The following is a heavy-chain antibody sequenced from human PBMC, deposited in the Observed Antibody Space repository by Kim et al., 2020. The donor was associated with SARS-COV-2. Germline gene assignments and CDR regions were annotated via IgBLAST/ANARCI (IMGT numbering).Heavy chain of an antibody. Sequence: SVKVSCKASGGTFSSYAISWVRQAPGQGLEWMGGIIPIFGTANYAQKFQGRVTITADESTSTAYMELSSLRSEDTAVYYCATDVVGATVEGYWGQGTLVTISS. CDR2: IIPIFGTA. CDR3: ATDVVGATVEGY. CDR1: GGTFSSYA. J-gene: IGHJ4*02. V-gene: IGHV1-69*13. D-gene: IGHD1-26*01.